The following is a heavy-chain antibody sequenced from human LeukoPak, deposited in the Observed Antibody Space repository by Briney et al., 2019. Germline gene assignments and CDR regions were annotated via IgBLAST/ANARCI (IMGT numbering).Heavy chain of an antibody. CDR1: GGSISSSSYY. CDR3: ARHKEGATIYAFDI. CDR2: IYYSGST. Sequence: KPSETLSLTCTVSGGSISSSSYYWGWIRQPPGKGLEWIGSIYYSGSTYYNPSLKSRVTISVDTSKNQFSLKLSSVTAADSAVYYCARHKEGATIYAFDIWGQGTMVTVSS. D-gene: IGHD1-26*01. J-gene: IGHJ3*02. V-gene: IGHV4-39*01.